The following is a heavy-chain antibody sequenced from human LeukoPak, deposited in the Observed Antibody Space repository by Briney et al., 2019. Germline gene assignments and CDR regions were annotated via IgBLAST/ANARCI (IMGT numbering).Heavy chain of an antibody. CDR1: GGSISSSSYY. V-gene: IGHV4-39*01. CDR3: ARHSTMYYDILTGYSTLYYFDY. CDR2: IYYSGST. D-gene: IGHD3-9*01. J-gene: IGHJ4*02. Sequence: SETLSLTCTVSGGSISSSSYYWGWIRQPPGKGLEWIGSIYYSGSTYYNPSLKSRVTISVDTSKNQFSLKLSSVTAADTAVYYCARHSTMYYDILTGYSTLYYFDYWGQGTLVTVSS.